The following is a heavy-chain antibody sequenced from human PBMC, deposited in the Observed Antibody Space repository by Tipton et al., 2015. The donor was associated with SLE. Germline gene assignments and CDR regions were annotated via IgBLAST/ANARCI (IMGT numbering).Heavy chain of an antibody. CDR1: GFTFNIYA. CDR2: VSYDGSNK. Sequence: SLRLSCAASGFTFNIYAMHWVRQAPGKGLEWVAVVSYDGSNKYYADSVEGRFSISRDNSKNTLSLQMNSLRTEDTALYYCATSLLAGIDYWGQGTLVTVSS. CDR3: ATSLLAGIDY. V-gene: IGHV3-30*04. D-gene: IGHD3-10*01. J-gene: IGHJ4*02.